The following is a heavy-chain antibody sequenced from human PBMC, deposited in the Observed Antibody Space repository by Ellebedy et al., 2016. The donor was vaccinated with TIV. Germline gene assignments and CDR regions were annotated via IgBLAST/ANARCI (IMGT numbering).Heavy chain of an antibody. J-gene: IGHJ4*02. CDR1: GFSFGSHW. V-gene: IGHV3-74*01. CDR3: AKDRTSGDGYWVFDQ. Sequence: GESLKISCAGAGFSFGSHWMHWVRQAPGKGLVWVSRINSDGSSTNYADSVKGRFTISRDNSKSMVHLQMNSLRPEDTAVYYCAKDRTSGDGYWVFDQWGQGTLVTVSS. D-gene: IGHD5-18*01. CDR2: INSDGSST.